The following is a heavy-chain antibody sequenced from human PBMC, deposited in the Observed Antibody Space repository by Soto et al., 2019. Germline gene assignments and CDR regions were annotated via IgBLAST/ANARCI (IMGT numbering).Heavy chain of an antibody. Sequence: GGSLRLSCAASGFTFSSYGMHWVRQAPGKGLEWVSVISYDGSNKYYADYVKGRFTISRDNSKNTLYLQMNSLRTEDTALFYCAKDSGYDYMLFDYWGQGTLVTVSS. V-gene: IGHV3-30*18. J-gene: IGHJ4*02. D-gene: IGHD5-12*01. CDR1: GFTFSSYG. CDR3: AKDSGYDYMLFDY. CDR2: ISYDGSNK.